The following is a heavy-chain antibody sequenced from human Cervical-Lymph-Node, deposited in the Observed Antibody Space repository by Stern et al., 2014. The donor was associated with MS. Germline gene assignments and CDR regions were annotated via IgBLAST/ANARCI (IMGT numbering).Heavy chain of an antibody. CDR1: GGSISSYY. J-gene: IGHJ6*02. CDR3: ARVPPKYFPSHYYYGMDV. V-gene: IGHV4-59*01. CDR2: IYYSGRT. D-gene: IGHD3-10*01. Sequence: VQLEESGPGLVKPSETLSLTCTVSGGSISSYYWSWIRQPPGKGLEWIGYIYYSGRTNSNPSLKSRVTISVATSKNQFSLKLSSVTAADTAGYYGARVPPKYFPSHYYYGMDVWGQGTTVTVSS.